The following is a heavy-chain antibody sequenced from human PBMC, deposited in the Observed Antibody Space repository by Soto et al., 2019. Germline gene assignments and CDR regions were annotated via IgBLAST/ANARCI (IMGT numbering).Heavy chain of an antibody. J-gene: IGHJ4*02. D-gene: IGHD6-19*01. Sequence: ASVKVSCKASGYTFTSYGISWVRQAPGQGLEWMGWISAYNGNTNYAQKLQGRVTMTTDTSTSTAYMELRSLRSDDTAVYYCASPAPGYSSGSSPWNFDYWGQGTLVTVSS. CDR2: ISAYNGNT. CDR1: GYTFTSYG. V-gene: IGHV1-18*01. CDR3: ASPAPGYSSGSSPWNFDY.